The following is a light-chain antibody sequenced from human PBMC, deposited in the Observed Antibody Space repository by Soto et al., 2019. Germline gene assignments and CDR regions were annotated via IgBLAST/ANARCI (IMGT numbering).Light chain of an antibody. V-gene: IGKV3-20*01. CDR1: QSVSSSY. Sequence: EIVLTQSPGTLSLSPGERATLSCRASQSVSSSYLAWYQQKPGQAPRLLIYGASSRATGIPDRFSGSGSGTDSPLTTSRGDLEFVALNKWQKYVCSPFTCAPGTSLDIK. CDR3: QKYVCSPFT. CDR2: GAS. J-gene: IGKJ3*01.